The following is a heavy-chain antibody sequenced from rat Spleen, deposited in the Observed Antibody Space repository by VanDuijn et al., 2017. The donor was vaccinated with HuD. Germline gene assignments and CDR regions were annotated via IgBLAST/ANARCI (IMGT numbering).Heavy chain of an antibody. CDR3: ARWRGGYPPGDYVMDA. CDR1: GFTFSNYD. Sequence: EVQLVESGGGLVQPGRSLKLSCAASGFTFSNYDMAWVRQAPTKGLEWVASISTSGGSTYYRDSVKGRFTVSRDNAKSTLYLQMDSLRSEDTATYYCARWRGGYPPGDYVMDAWGQGASVTVSS. CDR2: ISTSGGST. D-gene: IGHD3-2*01. V-gene: IGHV5-25*01. J-gene: IGHJ4*01.